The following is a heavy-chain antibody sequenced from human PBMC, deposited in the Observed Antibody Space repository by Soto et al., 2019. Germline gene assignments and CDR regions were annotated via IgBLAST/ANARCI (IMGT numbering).Heavy chain of an antibody. CDR3: ARELGYCSGGSCYHSYYYYGMDV. J-gene: IGHJ6*02. Sequence: GGSLRLSCSASGFTFSSYWMSWVRQAPGKGLEWVANIKQDGSEKYYVDSVKGRFTISRDNAKNSLYLQMNSLRAEDTAVYYCARELGYCSGGSCYHSYYYYGMDVWGQGTTVTVSS. CDR2: IKQDGSEK. D-gene: IGHD2-15*01. CDR1: GFTFSSYW. V-gene: IGHV3-7*05.